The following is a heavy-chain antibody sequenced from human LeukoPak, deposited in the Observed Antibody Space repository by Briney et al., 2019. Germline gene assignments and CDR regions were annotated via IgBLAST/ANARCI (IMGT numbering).Heavy chain of an antibody. V-gene: IGHV1-2*02. J-gene: IGHJ4*02. CDR1: GYTFTSYG. CDR3: ARVRGSCYLY. CDR2: INPNSGGT. D-gene: IGHD2-15*01. Sequence: ASVKVSCKASGYTFTSYGISWVRQAPGQGLEWMGWINPNSGGTNYAQKFQGRVTMTRDTSISTAYMELSRLRSDDTAVYYCARVRGSCYLYWGQGTLVTVSS.